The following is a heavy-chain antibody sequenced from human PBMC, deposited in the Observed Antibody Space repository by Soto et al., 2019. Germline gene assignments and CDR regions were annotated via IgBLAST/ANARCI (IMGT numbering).Heavy chain of an antibody. CDR1: GFTFSSYA. V-gene: IGHV3-23*01. Sequence: GGSLRLSCAASGFTFSSYAMSWVRQAPGKGLEWVSAISGSGGSTYYADSVKGRFTISRDNSKNTLYLQMNSLRAEDTAAYYCAKESWTYYSYYYFGMDVWGQGTTVTVSS. CDR3: AKESWTYYSYYYFGMDV. CDR2: ISGSGGST. D-gene: IGHD1-26*01. J-gene: IGHJ6*02.